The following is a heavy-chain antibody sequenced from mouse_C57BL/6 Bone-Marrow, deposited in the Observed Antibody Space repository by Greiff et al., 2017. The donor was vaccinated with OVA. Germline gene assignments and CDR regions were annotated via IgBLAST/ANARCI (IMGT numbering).Heavy chain of an antibody. V-gene: IGHV1-82*01. CDR2: IYPGDGDT. CDR1: GYAFSSSW. D-gene: IGHD2-12*01. Sequence: QVQLQQPGAELVRPGASVKISCKASGYAFSSSWMNWVKQRPGKGLEWIGRIYPGDGDTNYNGKFKGKATLTADKSSSTAYMQLSSLTSEDSAVYFCARRRVYDAYAMDYWGQGTSVTVSS. CDR3: ARRRVYDAYAMDY. J-gene: IGHJ4*01.